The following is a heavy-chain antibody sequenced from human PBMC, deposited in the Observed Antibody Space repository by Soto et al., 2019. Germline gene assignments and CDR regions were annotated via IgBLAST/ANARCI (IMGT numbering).Heavy chain of an antibody. CDR1: GYSFTTYG. J-gene: IGHJ6*02. CDR3: AREGPAPSYDYGMDV. Sequence: QVQLVQSGGEVKKPGASVKVSCKTSGYSFTTYGISWVRQAPGQGLEWMGWISAYNGNTNYAQKLQGRVTMTTDTSTSTAYMELRSLRSDDTAVYYWAREGPAPSYDYGMDVWGQGSTVTVSS. V-gene: IGHV1-18*01. CDR2: ISAYNGNT.